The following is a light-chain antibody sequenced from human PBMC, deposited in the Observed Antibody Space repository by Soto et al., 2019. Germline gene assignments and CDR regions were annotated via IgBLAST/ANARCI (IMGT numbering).Light chain of an antibody. CDR1: QSVSSY. J-gene: IGKJ1*01. CDR2: DAS. Sequence: EIVLTQSPATLSLSPGERATLSCRASQSVSSYLAWYQQKPGQAPRLLFYDASSRATGIPARFSGGGSGTDFTLTISSLESEDFAVYYCQQRSNWPWTFGQGTKVEIK. CDR3: QQRSNWPWT. V-gene: IGKV3-11*01.